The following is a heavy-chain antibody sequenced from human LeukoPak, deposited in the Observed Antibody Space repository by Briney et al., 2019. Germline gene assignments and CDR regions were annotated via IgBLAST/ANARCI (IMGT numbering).Heavy chain of an antibody. V-gene: IGHV4-31*03. J-gene: IGHJ3*02. Sequence: PSETLSLTCTVSGGSISSGGYYWTWIRQLPGKGLEWIGHIYYSGTTYYNPSLKSRVTMSVDTSKNQFSLKLTSVTAADTAVYYCARDRGNDDFDIWGQGTMVTVSS. CDR1: GGSISSGGYY. D-gene: IGHD3-10*01. CDR2: IYYSGTT. CDR3: ARDRGNDDFDI.